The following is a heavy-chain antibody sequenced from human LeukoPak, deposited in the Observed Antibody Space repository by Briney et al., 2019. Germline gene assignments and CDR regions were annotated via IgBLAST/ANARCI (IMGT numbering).Heavy chain of an antibody. J-gene: IGHJ5*02. CDR1: DGSISSSIYY. D-gene: IGHD2-2*01. CDR3: GRGLDRYQPLQA. Sequence: PSETLSLTCTVSDGSISSSIYYWGWIRQPPGKGLEWIGTIYYSGSTYYNPSLQSRVTISVDTSKNQFSLKLSSVTAADTAVYYCGRGLDRYQPLQAWGQGTLVTVSS. CDR2: IYYSGST. V-gene: IGHV4-39*07.